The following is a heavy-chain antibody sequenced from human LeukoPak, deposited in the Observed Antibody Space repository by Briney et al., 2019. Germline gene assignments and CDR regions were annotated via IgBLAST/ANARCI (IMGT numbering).Heavy chain of an antibody. Sequence: SETLSLTCTVSGGSISSYYWSWIRQPPGKGLEWIGYIYYSGSTNYNPSLKSRVTISVDTSKNQFSLKLSSVTAADTAVYYCARASQQWLVRGFNYFDYWGQGTLATVSS. CDR1: GGSISSYY. D-gene: IGHD6-19*01. CDR2: IYYSGST. CDR3: ARASQQWLVRGFNYFDY. V-gene: IGHV4-59*01. J-gene: IGHJ4*02.